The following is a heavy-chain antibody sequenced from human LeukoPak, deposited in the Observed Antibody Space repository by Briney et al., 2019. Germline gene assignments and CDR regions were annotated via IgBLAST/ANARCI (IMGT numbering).Heavy chain of an antibody. D-gene: IGHD3-16*01. CDR2: INSVGSST. Sequence: GGSLRLSCTASGFIFSTYWMHWVRQAPGKGLVCVSRINSVGSSTNYADSVKGRFTISRDNAKNMLYLQMNSLRAEDTAVYYCARVRDYDYVWGRREDAFDIWGQGTMVTVSS. J-gene: IGHJ3*02. V-gene: IGHV3-74*01. CDR1: GFIFSTYW. CDR3: ARVRDYDYVWGRREDAFDI.